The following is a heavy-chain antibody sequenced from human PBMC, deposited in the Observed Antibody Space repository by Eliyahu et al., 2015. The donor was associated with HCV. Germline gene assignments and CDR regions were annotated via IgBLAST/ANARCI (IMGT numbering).Heavy chain of an antibody. D-gene: IGHD6-13*01. CDR2: AYSSGNX. J-gene: IGHJ4*02. CDR1: GDSISSSIFH. V-gene: IGHV4-39*01. CDR3: ARHGWAAPGPTRFAY. Sequence: QLQLQESGPGLVKASETLSLTCTVSGDSISSSIFHWGWXRQPPGKGLEWIGSAYSSGNXYSSPSLKSRVTISVDTSKNQFSLKLTSVTAADTAVYFCARHGWAAPGPTRFAYWGQGTLVTVSS.